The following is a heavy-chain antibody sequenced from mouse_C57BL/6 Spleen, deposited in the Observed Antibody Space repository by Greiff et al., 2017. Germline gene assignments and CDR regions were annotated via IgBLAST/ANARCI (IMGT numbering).Heavy chain of an antibody. V-gene: IGHV7-3*01. CDR1: GFTFTDYY. CDR2: IRNKANGYTT. J-gene: IGHJ4*01. D-gene: IGHD1-1*01. CDR3: ARSPYYYGDYAMDY. Sequence: EVMLVESGGGLVQPGGSLSLSCAASGFTFTDYYMSWVRQPPGKALEWLGFIRNKANGYTTEYSASVKGRFTISRDNSQSILYLQMNALRAEDSATYYCARSPYYYGDYAMDYWGQGTSVTVSS.